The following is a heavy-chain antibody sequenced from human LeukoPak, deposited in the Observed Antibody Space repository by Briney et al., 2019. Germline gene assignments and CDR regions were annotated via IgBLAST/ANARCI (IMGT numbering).Heavy chain of an antibody. CDR3: ASAVLWYEGPVDY. J-gene: IGHJ4*02. CDR2: IIPIFGTA. V-gene: IGHV1-69*01. CDR1: GGTFSSYA. D-gene: IGHD6-13*01. Sequence: SVKVSCKASGGTFSSYAISWVRQAPGQGLEWMGGIIPIFGTANYAQKFQGRVTITADESTSTVYMELSSLRSEDTAVYYCASAVLWYEGPVDYWGQGTLVTVSS.